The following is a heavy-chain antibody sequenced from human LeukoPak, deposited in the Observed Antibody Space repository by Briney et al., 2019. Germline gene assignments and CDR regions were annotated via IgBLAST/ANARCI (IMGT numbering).Heavy chain of an antibody. D-gene: IGHD1-26*01. CDR1: GFTVSSNY. J-gene: IGHJ4*02. CDR2: LYSSGIT. Sequence: PGGSLRLSCAASGFTVSSNYMSWVRQAPGKGLEWVSVLYSSGITKYADSVKGRFTISRDNSENTLNLQMNSLRAEDTAVYYCAAKGNGYSGSYVAHWGQGTLVTVSS. V-gene: IGHV3-66*01. CDR3: AAKGNGYSGSYVAH.